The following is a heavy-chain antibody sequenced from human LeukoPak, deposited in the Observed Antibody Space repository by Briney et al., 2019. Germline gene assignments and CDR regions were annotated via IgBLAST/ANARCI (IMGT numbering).Heavy chain of an antibody. D-gene: IGHD6-6*01. J-gene: IGHJ4*02. CDR3: ARGRGSSDY. V-gene: IGHV3-74*01. CDR2: INSDGSST. CDR1: GFTFRSYW. Sequence: GGSLRLSXAASGFTFRSYWMHWVRQAPGKGLVWISRINSDGSSTSYADSVKGRFTISRGNAKNTLYLQMNSLRAEDTAVYYCARGRGSSDYWGQGTLVTVSS.